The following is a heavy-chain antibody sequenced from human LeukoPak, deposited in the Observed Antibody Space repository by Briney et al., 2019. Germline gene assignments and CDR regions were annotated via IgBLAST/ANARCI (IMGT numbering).Heavy chain of an antibody. J-gene: IGHJ4*02. CDR1: GFTFSSYA. D-gene: IGHD3-10*01. Sequence: GGSLRLSCAASGFTFSSYAMTWVRQAPGRGLEWVAVISYDGSNKYYADSVKGRFTISRDNSKNTLYLQMNSLRAEDTAVYYRAYNYYGSGSYFDYWGQGTLVTVSS. V-gene: IGHV3-30*03. CDR3: AYNYYGSGSYFDY. CDR2: ISYDGSNK.